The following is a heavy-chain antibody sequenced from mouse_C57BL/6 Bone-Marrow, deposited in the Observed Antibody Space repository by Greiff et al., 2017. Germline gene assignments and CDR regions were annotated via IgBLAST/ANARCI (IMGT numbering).Heavy chain of an antibody. CDR2: IYPRSGNT. Sequence: QVQLQQSGAELARPGASVKLSCKASGYTFTSYGISWVKQRTGQGLEWIGEIYPRSGNTYYNEKFKGKDTLTADKSSSTAYMELRSLTSEDSAVYFCARRFIITLVGYWGQGTTLTVSS. V-gene: IGHV1-81*01. J-gene: IGHJ2*01. CDR3: ARRFIITLVGY. CDR1: GYTFTSYG. D-gene: IGHD1-1*01.